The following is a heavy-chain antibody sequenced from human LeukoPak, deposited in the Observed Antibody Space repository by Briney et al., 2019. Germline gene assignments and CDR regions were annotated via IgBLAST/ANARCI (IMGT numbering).Heavy chain of an antibody. J-gene: IGHJ4*02. Sequence: GKALKIPCKGSGYSFPNYWIGWVRQMPGKGLEWMGSIYPGDSDTRYSPSSQGQVTISADKSISTAYLQWSSLKASDTAMYYCARLLNYCSGGNCYLEQLDYWGQGTLVTVSS. CDR2: IYPGDSDT. CDR1: GYSFPNYW. CDR3: ARLLNYCSGGNCYLEQLDY. V-gene: IGHV5-51*01. D-gene: IGHD2-15*01.